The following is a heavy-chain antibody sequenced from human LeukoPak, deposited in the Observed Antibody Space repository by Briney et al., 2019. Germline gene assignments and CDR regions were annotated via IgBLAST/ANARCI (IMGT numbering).Heavy chain of an antibody. V-gene: IGHV1-69*01. CDR2: SITICGRA. Sequence: GSSVKVSCKGSGGTFISYAISWVGQAPGQGREWMGGSITICGRANYAQKFQGRVTITADESTTTAYMDLSSLRSDDTAVYYCARARAPIVRGRPLTDWGQGTLVTVSS. CDR3: ARARAPIVRGRPLTD. J-gene: IGHJ4*02. D-gene: IGHD3-10*01. CDR1: GGTFISYA.